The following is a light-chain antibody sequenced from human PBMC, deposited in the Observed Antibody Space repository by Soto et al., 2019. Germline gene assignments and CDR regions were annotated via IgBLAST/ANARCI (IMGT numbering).Light chain of an antibody. V-gene: IGLV1-40*01. CDR1: SSNIGAGHD. J-gene: IGLJ1*01. CDR2: GSR. Sequence: QSVLTQPPSVSGAPGQRVTISCTGSSSNIGAGHDVHWYQQLPGSAPKLLIYGSRNRPSGVPDRFSGSRSGTSASLAITGLQAEDEADYYCQSYDSSLSAHYVFGTGTQVTVL. CDR3: QSYDSSLSAHYV.